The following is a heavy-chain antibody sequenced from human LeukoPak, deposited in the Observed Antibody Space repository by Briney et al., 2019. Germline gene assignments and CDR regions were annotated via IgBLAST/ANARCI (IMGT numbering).Heavy chain of an antibody. Sequence: SETLSLTCAVYGGSFSGYYWSWIRQPPGKGLEWIGEINHSGSTNYNPSLKSRVTISVDTSKKQFSLKLSSVTAADTAVYYCARVIVSYGSGSYYNFDNWGQGTLVTVSS. CDR3: ARVIVSYGSGSYYNFDN. J-gene: IGHJ5*02. CDR1: GGSFSGYY. V-gene: IGHV4-34*01. D-gene: IGHD3-10*01. CDR2: INHSGST.